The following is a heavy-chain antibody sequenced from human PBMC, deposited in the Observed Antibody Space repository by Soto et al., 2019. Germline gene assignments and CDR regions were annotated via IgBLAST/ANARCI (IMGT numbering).Heavy chain of an antibody. Sequence: PGGSLRLSCAGSGYTFRDAWLSWVRQTPGKGLEWIGRIKSNVGGATTDYAPPVRGRFTISRDDSQNMLHLHMDSLKVEDTGIYYCSIADYATAWGPGTLVTVSS. CDR2: IKSNVGGATT. D-gene: IGHD2-2*01. V-gene: IGHV3-15*01. CDR1: GYTFRDAW. CDR3: SIADYATA. J-gene: IGHJ5*02.